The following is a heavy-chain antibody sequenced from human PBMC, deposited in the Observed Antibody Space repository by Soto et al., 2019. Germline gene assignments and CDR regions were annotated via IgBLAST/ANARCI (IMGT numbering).Heavy chain of an antibody. J-gene: IGHJ6*02. CDR2: ISAYNGNT. D-gene: IGHD2-2*01. CDR3: AREANIVVVPATYYYYYYGMDV. Sequence: GASVKVSCKASGYTFTSYGISWVRQAPGQGLEWMGWISAYNGNTNYAQKLQGRVTMTTDTSTSTAYMELRSLRSDDTAVYYCAREANIVVVPATYYYYYYGMDVWGQGTTVTVSS. CDR1: GYTFTSYG. V-gene: IGHV1-18*01.